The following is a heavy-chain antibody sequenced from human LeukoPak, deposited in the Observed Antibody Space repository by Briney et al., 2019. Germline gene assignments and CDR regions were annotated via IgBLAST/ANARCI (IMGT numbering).Heavy chain of an antibody. V-gene: IGHV4-34*01. CDR3: ARAGSGAMVRGVIDY. CDR2: INHSGST. Sequence: PSETLSLTCAVYGGSFSGYYWSWIRQPPGKGLEWIGEINHSGSTNYSPSLKSRVTISVDTSKNQFSLKLSSVTAADTAVYYCARAGSGAMVRGVIDYWGQGTLVTVSS. J-gene: IGHJ4*02. CDR1: GGSFSGYY. D-gene: IGHD3-10*01.